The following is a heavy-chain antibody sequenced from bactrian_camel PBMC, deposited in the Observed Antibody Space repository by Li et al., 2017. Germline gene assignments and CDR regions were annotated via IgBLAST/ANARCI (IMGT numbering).Heavy chain of an antibody. CDR3: AAEPRQHESCVGSVVAIWAFGT. J-gene: IGHJ6*01. CDR1: LNRGC. Sequence: HVQLVESGGGSVQAGGSLRLSCTSSLNRGCMAWFRQAPGKPRVGVAAIENSGTTKYEDSVKGRFTISRDDAKNTLYLEMSSLKPEDTAIYYCAAEPRQHESCVGSVVAIWAFGTTGQGTQVTVS. D-gene: IGHD6*01. CDR2: IENSGTT. V-gene: IGHV3S55*01.